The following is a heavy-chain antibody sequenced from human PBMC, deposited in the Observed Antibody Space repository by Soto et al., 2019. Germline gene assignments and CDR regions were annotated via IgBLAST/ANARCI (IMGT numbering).Heavy chain of an antibody. CDR3: ARGSDLWSGYPDPYFDY. V-gene: IGHV4-59*01. CDR2: IYYSGST. D-gene: IGHD3-3*01. CDR1: GGSISSYY. Sequence: SETLSLTCTVSGGSISSYYWSWIRQPPGKGLEWIGYIYYSGSTNYNPSLKSRVTISVDTSKNQFSLKLSSVTAADTAVYYCARGSDLWSGYPDPYFDYWGQGTLVTVSS. J-gene: IGHJ4*02.